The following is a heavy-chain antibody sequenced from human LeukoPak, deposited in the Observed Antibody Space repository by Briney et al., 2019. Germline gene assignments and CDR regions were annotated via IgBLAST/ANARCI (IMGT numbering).Heavy chain of an antibody. J-gene: IGHJ6*02. CDR1: GGSIGSANYY. CDR2: IYYSGST. CDR3: ARDASVNIFSYYGLDV. Sequence: SETLSLTCTVSGGSIGSANYYWSWIRQPPGKGLEWLGHIYYSGSTYYNPSLKSRVARSLDTSKNQFSLKLSSVTAADTAVYYCARDASVNIFSYYGLDVWGQGTTVIVSS. V-gene: IGHV4-30-4*01. D-gene: IGHD4-17*01.